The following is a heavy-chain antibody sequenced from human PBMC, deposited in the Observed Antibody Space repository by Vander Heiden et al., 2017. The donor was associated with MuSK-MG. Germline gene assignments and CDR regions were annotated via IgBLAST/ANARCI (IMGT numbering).Heavy chain of an antibody. Sequence: EVQLVESGGGLVQHGGSLRLSCAASGFTFSDYWMHWVRQAPGKGLVWVSVISIDGSITRYADSVKGRFTISRDNTKNTLYLQMSGLRAEDTAVYYCARNREGIDYWGQGTLVTVSS. D-gene: IGHD1-26*01. CDR1: GFTFSDYW. J-gene: IGHJ4*02. V-gene: IGHV3-74*01. CDR3: ARNREGIDY. CDR2: ISIDGSIT.